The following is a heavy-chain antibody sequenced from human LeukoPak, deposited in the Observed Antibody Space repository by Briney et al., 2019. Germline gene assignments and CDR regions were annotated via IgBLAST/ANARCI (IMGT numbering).Heavy chain of an antibody. D-gene: IGHD3-22*01. Sequence: SVKVSCKASGYTFTSYGISWVRQAPGQGLEWMGGIIPIFGTANYAQKFQGRVTITADESTSTAYMELSSLRSENTAVYYCARLYYYDSSGYDDYWGQGTLVTVSS. CDR2: IIPIFGTA. CDR3: ARLYYYDSSGYDDY. J-gene: IGHJ4*02. V-gene: IGHV1-69*01. CDR1: GYTFTSYG.